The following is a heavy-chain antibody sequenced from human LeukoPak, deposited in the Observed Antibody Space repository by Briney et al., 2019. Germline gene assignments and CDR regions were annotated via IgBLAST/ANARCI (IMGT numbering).Heavy chain of an antibody. D-gene: IGHD3-16*02. J-gene: IGHJ4*02. V-gene: IGHV3-21*01. CDR1: AFTFRTYS. Sequence: PGGSLRRSCVASAFTFRTYSMHWVRQAPGKGLEWVSSISGSTSYIYYADSVRGRFTISRDNAKNSLYLQMNSLRAEDTAVYYCARGSDFVWGSYRPYFDYWGQGTLVTVSS. CDR3: ARGSDFVWGSYRPYFDY. CDR2: ISGSTSYI.